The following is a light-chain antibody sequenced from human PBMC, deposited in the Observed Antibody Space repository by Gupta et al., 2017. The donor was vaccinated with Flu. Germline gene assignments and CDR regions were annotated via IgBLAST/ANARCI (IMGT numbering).Light chain of an antibody. CDR2: END. J-gene: IGLJ3*02. Sequence: KGTITCSVSSSKVGNNDVVWYQHLPETAPKLIIYENDKQHSGIPERFCGSKSGTSATVTITGVQTGEEADYYCGTWDNNMSDWVFGGGTKLTVL. CDR1: SSKVGNND. CDR3: GTWDNNMSDWV. V-gene: IGLV1-51*02.